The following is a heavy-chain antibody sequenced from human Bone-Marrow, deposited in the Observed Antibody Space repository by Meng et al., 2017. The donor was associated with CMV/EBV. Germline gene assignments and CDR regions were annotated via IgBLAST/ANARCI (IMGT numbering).Heavy chain of an antibody. CDR2: ISGSGSTI. D-gene: IGHD3-10*01. CDR3: ARVVTRVRGVITPNFDY. J-gene: IGHJ4*02. Sequence: GESLKISCAASGFTFSDYYMSWIRQAPGKGLEWISYISGSGSTIYYADSVKGRFTISRDNAKNSLYLQINSLRAEDTAVYYCARVVTRVRGVITPNFDYWGQGSRVTVS. V-gene: IGHV3-11*04. CDR1: GFTFSDYY.